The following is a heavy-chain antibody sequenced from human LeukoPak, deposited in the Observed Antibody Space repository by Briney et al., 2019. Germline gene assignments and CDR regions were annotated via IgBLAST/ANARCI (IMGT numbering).Heavy chain of an antibody. D-gene: IGHD3-10*01. CDR2: ISGSGGST. CDR1: GFTFSSYA. J-gene: IGHJ4*02. Sequence: GGSLRLSCAASGFTFSSYAMSWVRQAPGKGLEWVSAISGSGGSTYYADSVKGRFTISRDNSKNTLYLQMNSLRAEDTAVYYCAKDGARGVITNSFDYWDQGTLVTVSS. CDR3: AKDGARGVITNSFDY. V-gene: IGHV3-23*01.